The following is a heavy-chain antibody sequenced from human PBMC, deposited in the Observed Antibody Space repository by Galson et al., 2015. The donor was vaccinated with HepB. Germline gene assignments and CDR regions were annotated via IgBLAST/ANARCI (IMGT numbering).Heavy chain of an antibody. J-gene: IGHJ6*03. CDR3: ARVRCSGGRNYYYYMDV. CDR1: GGSFSGYY. D-gene: IGHD2-15*01. Sequence: TLSLTCAVYGGSFSGYYWSWIRQPPGKGLEWIGEINHSGSTNYNPSLKSRVTISVDTSKNQFSLKLSSVTAADTAVYYCARVRCSGGRNYYYYMDVWGKGTTVTVSS. CDR2: INHSGST. V-gene: IGHV4-34*01.